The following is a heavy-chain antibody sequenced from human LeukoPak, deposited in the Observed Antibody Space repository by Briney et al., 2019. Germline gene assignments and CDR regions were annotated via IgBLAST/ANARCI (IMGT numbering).Heavy chain of an antibody. CDR1: GYTFTTYY. CDR2: INPSGGGT. J-gene: IGHJ4*02. CDR3: ASGYKTVSVFDH. Sequence: ASVKVSCKASGYTFTTYYMHWARQAPGQGLVWMGLINPSGGGTRYAQKFQGRVTMTRDTSTSTVYMELSSLRSEDTAVYYCASGYKTVSVFDHWGQGTLVTVSS. V-gene: IGHV1-46*01. D-gene: IGHD5-24*01.